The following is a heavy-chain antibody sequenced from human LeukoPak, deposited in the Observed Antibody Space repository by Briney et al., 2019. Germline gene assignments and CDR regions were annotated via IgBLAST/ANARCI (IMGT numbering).Heavy chain of an antibody. V-gene: IGHV3-48*01. J-gene: IGHJ4*02. CDR3: ARGSTYYGSSGQVPFDY. D-gene: IGHD3-22*01. CDR2: ISGSSGII. Sequence: GGSLRLSCAASGITFNTYTMNWVRQAPGKGLEWVSYISGSSGIIDYADSVRGRFTISRDNAKNSLYLQMNSLRAEDTAVYYCARGSTYYGSSGQVPFDYWGQGTLVTVSS. CDR1: GITFNTYT.